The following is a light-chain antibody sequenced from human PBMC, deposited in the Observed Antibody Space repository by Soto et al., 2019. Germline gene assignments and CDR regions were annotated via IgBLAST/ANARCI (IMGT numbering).Light chain of an antibody. CDR1: QGISSY. J-gene: IGKJ3*01. Sequence: AIRMTQSPSSLSASTGDRVTITCRASQGISSYLAWYQQKPGKAPKLLIYAASTLQSGVPSRFSGSGSGTDFTLTISCLQSEDFATYYCQQYYSYPETFGPGTKV. V-gene: IGKV1-8*01. CDR2: AAS. CDR3: QQYYSYPET.